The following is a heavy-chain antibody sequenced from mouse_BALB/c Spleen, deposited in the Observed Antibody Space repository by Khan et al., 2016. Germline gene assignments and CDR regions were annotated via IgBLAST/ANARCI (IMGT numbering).Heavy chain of an antibody. CDR1: GYTFTDYN. Sequence: VQLQQPGPELVKPGASVKISCKASGYTFTDYNMHWVKQSHGKSLEWIGYIYPYNGDSGCNQKFKSKATLTVDNSSSTAYMELRSLTSEDSAVYYWARSGGWLFDYWGQGTTLTVSS. V-gene: IGHV1S29*02. CDR3: ARSGGWLFDY. J-gene: IGHJ2*01. CDR2: IYPYNGDS. D-gene: IGHD2-3*01.